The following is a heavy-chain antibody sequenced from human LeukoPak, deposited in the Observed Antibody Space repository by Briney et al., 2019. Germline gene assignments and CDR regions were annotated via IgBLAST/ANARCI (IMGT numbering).Heavy chain of an antibody. V-gene: IGHV3-30*03. D-gene: IGHD2-2*01. J-gene: IGHJ4*02. CDR3: ARVYCSSTSCHFDY. Sequence: PGRSLRLSCAASGFTFSNYGMHWVRQAPGKGLEWVALLVYDGFYKYYADSVKGRFTISRDNSKNTLYLQMNSLRAEDTAVYYCARVYCSSTSCHFDYWGQGTLVTVSS. CDR2: LVYDGFYK. CDR1: GFTFSNYG.